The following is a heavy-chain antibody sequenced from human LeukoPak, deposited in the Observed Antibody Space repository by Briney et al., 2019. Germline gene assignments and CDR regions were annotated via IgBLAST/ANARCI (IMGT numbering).Heavy chain of an antibody. D-gene: IGHD6-19*01. CDR3: ARRYSSGWSYNWFDP. CDR2: INHSGNT. CDR1: GGSFSGYY. V-gene: IGHV4-34*01. Sequence: KPSETLSLTCAVYGGSFSGYYWSWIRQAPGKGLEWIGEINHSGNTNYNPSLKSRVTISVDTSKNQFSLKLSSVTAADTAVYYCARRYSSGWSYNWFDPWGQGTLVTVSS. J-gene: IGHJ5*02.